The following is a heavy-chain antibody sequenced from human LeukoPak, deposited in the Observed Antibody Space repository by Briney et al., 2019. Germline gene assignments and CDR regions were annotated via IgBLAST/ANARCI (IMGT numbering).Heavy chain of an antibody. D-gene: IGHD6-19*01. Sequence: PGGSLRLSCAVSGFTVSSNYMSWVRQAPGKGLEWVSVIYGGCSTYYADSVKGRFTISRDNSKNTLYLQMNSLRAEDTAVYYCARAASVAGTYALNHWGQGTLVAVSS. CDR1: GFTVSSNY. J-gene: IGHJ4*02. V-gene: IGHV3-66*01. CDR2: IYGGCST. CDR3: ARAASVAGTYALNH.